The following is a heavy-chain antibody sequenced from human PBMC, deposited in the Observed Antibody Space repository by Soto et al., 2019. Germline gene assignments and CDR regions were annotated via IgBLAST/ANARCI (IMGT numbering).Heavy chain of an antibody. D-gene: IGHD2-2*01. CDR3: AKDMGYCISTSCYGWFDP. Sequence: EVQLVESGGGLVQPGRSLRLSCAASGFTFDDYAMHWVRQAPGKGLEWVSGISWNSGSIGYADSVKGRFTISRDNAKNSLYLQMNSLRAEDTALYYCAKDMGYCISTSCYGWFDPWGQETLVTVSS. V-gene: IGHV3-9*01. CDR1: GFTFDDYA. J-gene: IGHJ5*02. CDR2: ISWNSGSI.